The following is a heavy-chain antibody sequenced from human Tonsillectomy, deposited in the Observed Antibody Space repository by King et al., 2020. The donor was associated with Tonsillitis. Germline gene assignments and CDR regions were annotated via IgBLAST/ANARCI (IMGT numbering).Heavy chain of an antibody. CDR1: GDSISSSGYY. Sequence: QLQESGPGLMKPWETLSLTCTVSGDSISSSGYYWGWIRQPPGKGLEWIGSFSYSGTTYYNPSLKSRDTISVDTSKNQFSLKLTSVTAADTAVYLCARHSVLAATLSYFDYWGQGTLVTVSS. D-gene: IGHD2-15*01. V-gene: IGHV4-39*01. J-gene: IGHJ4*02. CDR2: FSYSGTT. CDR3: ARHSVLAATLSYFDY.